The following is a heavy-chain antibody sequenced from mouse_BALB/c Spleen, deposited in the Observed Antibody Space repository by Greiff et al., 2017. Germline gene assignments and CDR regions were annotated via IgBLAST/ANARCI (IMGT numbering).Heavy chain of an antibody. CDR1: GYTFTSYW. CDR2: INPSNGRT. Sequence: VQLQQSGAELVKPGASVKLSCKASGYTFTSYWMHWVKQRPGQGLEWIGEINPSNGRTNYNEKFKSKATLTVDKSSSTAYMQLSSLTSEDSAVYYCASFYGNYVAWFAYWGQGTLVTVSA. J-gene: IGHJ3*01. V-gene: IGHV1S81*02. D-gene: IGHD2-10*01. CDR3: ASFYGNYVAWFAY.